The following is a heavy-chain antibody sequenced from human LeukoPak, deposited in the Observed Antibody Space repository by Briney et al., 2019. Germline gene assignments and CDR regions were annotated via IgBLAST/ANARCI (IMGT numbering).Heavy chain of an antibody. J-gene: IGHJ5*02. D-gene: IGHD1-1*01. V-gene: IGHV1-24*01. CDR2: FDPEDGET. CDR1: GYTLTELS. CDR3: TWNRGNNNWFDP. Sequence: ASVKVSCKVSGYTLTELSMHWVRQAPGKGLEWMGGFDPEDGETIYAQKFQGRVTMTEDTSTDTAYMELSSLRSEDTAVYYCTWNRGNNNWFDPWGQGTLVTVSS.